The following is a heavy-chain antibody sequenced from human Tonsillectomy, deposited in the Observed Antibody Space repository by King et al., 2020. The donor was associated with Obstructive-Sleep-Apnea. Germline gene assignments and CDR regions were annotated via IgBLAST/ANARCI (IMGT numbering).Heavy chain of an antibody. CDR3: AGNGFGSGYDYPFDY. CDR2: IIPIFGTA. V-gene: IGHV1-69*01. CDR1: GGTFSSYA. D-gene: IGHD5-12*01. J-gene: IGHJ4*02. Sequence: VQLVQSGAEVKKPGSSVKVSCKASGGTFSSYAISWVRQAPGQGLEWMGGIIPIFGTANYAQKFQGRVTITADESTSTAYRELSSLRSEETAVYYCAGNGFGSGYDYPFDYWGQGTLVTVSS.